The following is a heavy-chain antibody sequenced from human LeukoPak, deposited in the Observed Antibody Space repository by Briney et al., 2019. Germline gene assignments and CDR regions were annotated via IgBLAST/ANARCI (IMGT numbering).Heavy chain of an antibody. CDR1: GYSFTSQD. CDR2: MNPNSGNI. CDR3: ARGVRHEGYWFDP. J-gene: IGHJ5*02. Sequence: ASVKVSCKASGYSFTSQDIHWVRQATGQGLEWMGWMNPNSGNIGYAQKFQGRITMTREDSITTAYMGLSSLRSEDTAVYYCARGVRHEGYWFDPWGQGTLVTVSS. V-gene: IGHV1-8*01. D-gene: IGHD6-13*01.